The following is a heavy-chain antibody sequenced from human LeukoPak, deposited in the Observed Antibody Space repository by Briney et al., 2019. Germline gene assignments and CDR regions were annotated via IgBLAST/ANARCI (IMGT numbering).Heavy chain of an antibody. D-gene: IGHD6-19*01. V-gene: IGHV3-23*01. CDR2: ISGSGGST. CDR1: GFTFSTHG. CDR3: AKCDPSSGWLIDY. J-gene: IGHJ4*02. Sequence: PGGSLRLSCGASGFTFSTHGMIWVRQAPGKGLEWVSAISGSGGSTYYADSVKGRFTISRDNSKNTLYLQMNSLRAEGTAVYYCAKCDPSSGWLIDYWGQGTLVTVSS.